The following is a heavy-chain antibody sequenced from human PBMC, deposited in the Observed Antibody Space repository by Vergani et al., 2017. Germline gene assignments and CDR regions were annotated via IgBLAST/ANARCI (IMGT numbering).Heavy chain of an antibody. Sequence: HLQESGPGLVKPSETLPLTYTVSGDSISSGVYWGWIRQPPGKGLEWIGIFFYGESPSYSPSLQSRATISEDASNNQFSLRLTSVTAADTAIYYCARYVRKGFYGDEVVDYWGRGTLVTVSS. CDR2: FFYGESP. V-gene: IGHV4-38-2*02. CDR1: GDSISSGVY. D-gene: IGHD2/OR15-2a*01. J-gene: IGHJ4*02. CDR3: ARYVRKGFYGDEVVDY.